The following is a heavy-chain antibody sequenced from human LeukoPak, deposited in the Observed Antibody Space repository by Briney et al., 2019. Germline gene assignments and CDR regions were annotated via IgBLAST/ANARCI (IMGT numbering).Heavy chain of an antibody. D-gene: IGHD3-10*01. J-gene: IGHJ6*02. Sequence: ASVKVSCKASGYTFTSYDINWLRQATGPGLEWMGWMNPNSGNTGYAQKFQGRVTMTRNTSISTAYMELSSLRSEDTAVYYCASPRSIIRGVYGMDVWGQGTTVTVSS. CDR1: GYTFTSYD. CDR2: MNPNSGNT. V-gene: IGHV1-8*01. CDR3: ASPRSIIRGVYGMDV.